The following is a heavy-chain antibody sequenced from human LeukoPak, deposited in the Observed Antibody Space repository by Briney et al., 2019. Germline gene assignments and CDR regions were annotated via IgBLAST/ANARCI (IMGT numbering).Heavy chain of an antibody. J-gene: IGHJ4*02. CDR1: GGTFSSYA. Sequence: GASVKVSCKASGGTFSSYAISWVRQAPGQGLEWMGGIIPIFGTANYAQKFQGRVTITADESTSTAYMELSSLRSEDTAVYYCARKRSSSWYDSHFDYWGQGTLVTVSS. D-gene: IGHD6-13*01. CDR2: IIPIFGTA. CDR3: ARKRSSSWYDSHFDY. V-gene: IGHV1-69*13.